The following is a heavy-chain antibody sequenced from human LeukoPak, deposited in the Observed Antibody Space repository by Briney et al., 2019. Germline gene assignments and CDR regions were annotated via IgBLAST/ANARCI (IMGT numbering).Heavy chain of an antibody. CDR3: ARVGPGYCSSTSCSTHQYYYYGMDV. J-gene: IGHJ6*04. V-gene: IGHV4-59*01. D-gene: IGHD2-2*01. CDR1: GGSISSYY. Sequence: PSETLSLTCTVSGGSISSYYWSWIRRPPGKGLEWIGYIYYSGSTNYDPSLKSRVTISVDTSKNQFSLKLSSATAADTAVYYCARVGPGYCSSTSCSTHQYYYYGMDVWGKGTTVTVSS. CDR2: IYYSGST.